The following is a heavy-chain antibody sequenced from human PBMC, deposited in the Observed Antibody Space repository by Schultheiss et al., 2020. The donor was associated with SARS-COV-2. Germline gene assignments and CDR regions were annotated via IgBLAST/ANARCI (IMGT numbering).Heavy chain of an antibody. Sequence: SETLSLTCTVSGGSVSSGSYYWSWIRQPPGKGLEWIGYIYYSGSTNYNPSLKSRVTISVDTSKNQFSLKLSSVTAADTAVYYCARAMITFGGEPNWFDPWGQGTLVTVSS. J-gene: IGHJ5*02. CDR3: ARAMITFGGEPNWFDP. CDR1: GGSVSSGSYY. V-gene: IGHV4-61*01. CDR2: IYYSGST. D-gene: IGHD3-16*01.